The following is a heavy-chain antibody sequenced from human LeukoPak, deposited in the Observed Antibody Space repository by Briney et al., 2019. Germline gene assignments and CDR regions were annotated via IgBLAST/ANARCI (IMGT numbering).Heavy chain of an antibody. CDR3: ARGVDSSGYYYLDY. J-gene: IGHJ4*02. CDR1: GGSISSGGYS. Sequence: PSQTLSLTCTVSGGSISSGGYSWSWIRQPPGKGLEWIGYIYHSGSTYYNPSLKSRVTISVDRSKNQFSLKLSSVTAADTAVYYCARGVDSSGYYYLDYWGQGTLVTVSS. CDR2: IYHSGST. V-gene: IGHV4-30-2*01. D-gene: IGHD3-22*01.